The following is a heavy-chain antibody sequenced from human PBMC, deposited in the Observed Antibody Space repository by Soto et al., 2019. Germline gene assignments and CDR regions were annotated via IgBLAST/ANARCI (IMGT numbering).Heavy chain of an antibody. CDR3: ARDMKEEGVFDI. V-gene: IGHV1-46*01. Sequence: QVRLLQSGAEVKRPGASVKVSCKASGYTFTRNYLHWVRQAPGQGLEWMGMINPNAGTTAYSRKFQGRLAMTRDTSTGTVYMELSSLRTEDTAAYYCARDMKEEGVFDIWGQGTRVTVSS. D-gene: IGHD3-10*01. CDR2: INPNAGTT. CDR1: GYTFTRNY. J-gene: IGHJ3*02.